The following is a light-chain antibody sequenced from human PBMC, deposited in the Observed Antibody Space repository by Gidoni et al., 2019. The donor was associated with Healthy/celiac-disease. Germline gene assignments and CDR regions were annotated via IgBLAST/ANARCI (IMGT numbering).Light chain of an antibody. CDR3: MQALQTPT. J-gene: IGKJ1*01. CDR2: LGS. V-gene: IGKV2-28*01. Sequence: DIVMSQSPLSLPVTPGEPASISCRSSQSLLHSNGYIYLDWYLQKPGQSPQLLIYLGSNRASGVPDRFSGRGSGTDFTLKISRVEAEDVGVYYCMQALQTPTFGQGTKVEIK. CDR1: QSLLHSNGYIY.